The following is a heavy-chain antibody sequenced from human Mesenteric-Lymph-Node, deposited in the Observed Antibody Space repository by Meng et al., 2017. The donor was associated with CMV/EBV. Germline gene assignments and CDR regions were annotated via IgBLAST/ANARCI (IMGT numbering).Heavy chain of an antibody. D-gene: IGHD1-20*01. V-gene: IGHV3-30*02. CDR2: IRYDGSNN. Sequence: GESLKISCAASGFSFSSHGMHWVRQAPGKGPEWVAFIRYDGSNNWYADSVKGRFTLTRDNSKNTLFLEMRRLRPEDTAVYYCTTLEGYNWVGPGYGVAVWGQGTTVTVSS. CDR1: GFSFSSHG. J-gene: IGHJ6*02. CDR3: TTLEGYNWVGPGYGVAV.